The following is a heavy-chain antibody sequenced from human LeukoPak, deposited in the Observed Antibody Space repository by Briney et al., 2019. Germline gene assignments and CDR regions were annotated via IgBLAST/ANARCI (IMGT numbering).Heavy chain of an antibody. CDR2: ISSSSSYI. V-gene: IGHV3-21*01. J-gene: IGHJ4*02. D-gene: IGHD1-1*01. CDR3: ARGAPQLYYFDY. Sequence: GGSLRLSSAASGFTFSSYSMNWVRQAPGKGLEWVSSISSSSSYIYYADSVKGRFTISRDNAKNSLYLQMNSLRAEDTAVYYCARGAPQLYYFDYWGQGTLVTVSS. CDR1: GFTFSSYS.